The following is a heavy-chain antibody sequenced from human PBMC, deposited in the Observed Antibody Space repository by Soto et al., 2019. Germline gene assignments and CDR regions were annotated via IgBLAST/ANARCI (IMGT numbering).Heavy chain of an antibody. Sequence: GGSLRLSCAASGFTFSSYAMHWVRQAPGKGLEWVAVISYDGSNKYYADSVKGRFTISRDNSKNTLYLQMNSLRAEDTAVYYCARETGERGSYGFDYWGQGTPVTVSS. CDR3: ARETGERGSYGFDY. D-gene: IGHD5-18*01. V-gene: IGHV3-30-3*01. CDR1: GFTFSSYA. CDR2: ISYDGSNK. J-gene: IGHJ4*02.